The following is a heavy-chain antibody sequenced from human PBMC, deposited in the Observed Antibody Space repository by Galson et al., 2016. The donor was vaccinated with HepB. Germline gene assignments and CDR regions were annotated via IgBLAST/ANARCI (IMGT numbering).Heavy chain of an antibody. Sequence: TLSLTCTVSGDSITSSVYFWSWIRHHPGTGLEWIGFIYYSGSAHYNPSLKSRVSISADTSKNQFFLNLTSVTVADTAVYFCARVAPQWFEEMGRFFDPWGLGTLVTVSP. D-gene: IGHD3-10*01. CDR3: ARVAPQWFEEMGRFFDP. V-gene: IGHV4-31*03. CDR2: IYYSGSA. J-gene: IGHJ5*02. CDR1: GDSITSSVYF.